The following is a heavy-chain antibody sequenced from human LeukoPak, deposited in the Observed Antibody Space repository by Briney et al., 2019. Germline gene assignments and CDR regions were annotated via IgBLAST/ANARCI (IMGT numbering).Heavy chain of an antibody. J-gene: IGHJ4*02. D-gene: IGHD2-21*01. V-gene: IGHV3-30*02. CDR2: LRHNGGRE. CDR1: GFTFSNYG. CDR3: AKADIVAVRSALEY. Sequence: GGSLRLSCEASGFTFSNYGMHWVRQAPGKGLEWVAFLRHNGGREYYVDSVKGRFTISRDNSKNTLYLEMNSLRVEDTAVYYCAKADIVAVRSALEYWGQGTLVSVSS.